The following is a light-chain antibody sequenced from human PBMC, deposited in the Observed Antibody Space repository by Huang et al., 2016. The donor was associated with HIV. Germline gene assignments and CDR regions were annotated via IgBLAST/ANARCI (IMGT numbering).Light chain of an antibody. CDR1: QNINTY. Sequence: DILLTQSPSSLSASVGDRVTITCRASQNINTYLNWYQQKPGKAPNLLIHAASTLQTGVPSRCSGSGSGTDFTLTVNSLQPEDSATYYCQQGYSALIIFGQGTRL. J-gene: IGKJ5*01. CDR3: QQGYSALII. CDR2: AAS. V-gene: IGKV1-39*01.